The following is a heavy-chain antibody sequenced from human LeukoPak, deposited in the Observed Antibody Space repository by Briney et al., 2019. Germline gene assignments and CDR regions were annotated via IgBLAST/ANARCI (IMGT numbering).Heavy chain of an antibody. Sequence: GESLKISCKGSGYSFTSYWIGWVRQMPGKGLEWMGIIYPGDSDTRYSPSFQGQVTISADKSISTAYLQWSSLKASDTAMYYCATGSTYYYDSSGRSDAFDIWGQGTMVTVSS. D-gene: IGHD3-22*01. V-gene: IGHV5-51*01. CDR2: IYPGDSDT. CDR1: GYSFTSYW. J-gene: IGHJ3*02. CDR3: ATGSTYYYDSSGRSDAFDI.